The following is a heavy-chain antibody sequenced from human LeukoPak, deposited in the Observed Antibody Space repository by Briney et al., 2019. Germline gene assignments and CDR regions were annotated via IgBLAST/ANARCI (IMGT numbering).Heavy chain of an antibody. V-gene: IGHV3-11*01. J-gene: IGHJ4*02. Sequence: GGSLSLSCAASGFTFSDYYMSWIPPAPGRGRVGVSYISSSGSTIYYADSVKGRFTISRDNAKNSLYLQMNSLRAEDTAVYYCARGTGDGYNLGDFDYWGQGTLVTVSS. CDR3: ARGTGDGYNLGDFDY. D-gene: IGHD5-24*01. CDR2: ISSSGSTI. CDR1: GFTFSDYY.